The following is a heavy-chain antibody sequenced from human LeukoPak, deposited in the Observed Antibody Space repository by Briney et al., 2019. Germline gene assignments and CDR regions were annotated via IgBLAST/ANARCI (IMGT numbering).Heavy chain of an antibody. CDR1: GFTFSSYA. Sequence: GGSLRLSCAASGFTFSSYAMSWVRQAPGKGLEWVSAISGSGGSTYYADSVRGRFTISRDNSKNTLYLQMNSLRAEDTAVYYCAKVGGSYSNSWVLNRHFDYWGQGTLVTVSS. J-gene: IGHJ4*02. CDR2: ISGSGGST. V-gene: IGHV3-23*01. D-gene: IGHD6-13*01. CDR3: AKVGGSYSNSWVLNRHFDY.